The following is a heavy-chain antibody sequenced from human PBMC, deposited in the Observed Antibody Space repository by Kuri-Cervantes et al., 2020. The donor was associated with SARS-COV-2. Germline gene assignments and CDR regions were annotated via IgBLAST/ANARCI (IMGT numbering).Heavy chain of an antibody. Sequence: SQTLSLTCAIYGGSLSGYYWSWIRQPPGKGLEWIGEINHSGSTNYNPSLKSRVTMSVDTSKNQFLLKLSPVTAADTAVYYCARDWGIAARPDWFDPWGQGTLVTVSS. CDR1: GGSLSGYY. CDR3: ARDWGIAARPDWFDP. J-gene: IGHJ5*02. CDR2: INHSGST. D-gene: IGHD6-6*01. V-gene: IGHV4-34*01.